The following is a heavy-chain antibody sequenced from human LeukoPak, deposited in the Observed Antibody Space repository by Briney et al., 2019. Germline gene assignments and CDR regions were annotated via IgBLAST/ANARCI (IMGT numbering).Heavy chain of an antibody. V-gene: IGHV3-30*18. CDR2: ISYDGSNK. D-gene: IGHD3-22*01. CDR1: GFTVSGTY. CDR3: AKDLFYYDKGGFDY. Sequence: PGGSLRLSCAASGFTVSGTYMTWVRQAPDKGLEWVAFISYDGSNKFYGDSVKGRFTISRDNSKNTLYLQMNSLRTEDTAVYYCAKDLFYYDKGGFDYWGQGTLVTVSS. J-gene: IGHJ4*02.